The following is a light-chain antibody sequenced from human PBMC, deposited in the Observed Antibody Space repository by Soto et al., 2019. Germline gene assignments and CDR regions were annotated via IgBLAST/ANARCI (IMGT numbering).Light chain of an antibody. Sequence: QSVLTQPPSVSGAPGQRVTISCTGSRPNIGAGYDVHWYQQLPGTAPKLLIYGNNNPPSGVPDRFSGSKSGTSASLAITGLQAEDEADYYCQSYDNSLSAWVFGGGTKLTVL. CDR2: GNN. V-gene: IGLV1-40*01. CDR1: RPNIGAGYD. CDR3: QSYDNSLSAWV. J-gene: IGLJ3*02.